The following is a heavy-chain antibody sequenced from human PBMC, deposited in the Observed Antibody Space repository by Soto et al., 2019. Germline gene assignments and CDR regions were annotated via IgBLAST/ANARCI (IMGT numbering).Heavy chain of an antibody. CDR1: GGSISSSSYY. V-gene: IGHV4-39*01. CDR3: ARQGGSAYSSGWLDY. CDR2: IYYSGST. D-gene: IGHD6-19*01. Sequence: QLQLQESGPGLVKPSETLALTCTVSGGSISSSSYYWGWIRQPPVKVLEWIGSIYYSGSTYYNPSLKSRVTISVDTSKNQFSLKLSSVTAADTAVYYCARQGGSAYSSGWLDYWGQGTLVTVSS. J-gene: IGHJ4*02.